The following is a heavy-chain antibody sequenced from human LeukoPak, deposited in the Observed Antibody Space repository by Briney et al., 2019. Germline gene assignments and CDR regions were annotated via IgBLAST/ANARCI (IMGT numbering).Heavy chain of an antibody. J-gene: IGHJ6*03. Sequence: ASVKVSCKASGGTFSSYAISWVRQAPGQGLEWMGWISAYNGNTNYAQKLQGRVTMTTDTSTSTAYMELRSLRSDDTAVYYCARADTAMVAPYYYYYMDVWGKGTTVTVSS. CDR1: GGTFSSYA. CDR3: ARADTAMVAPYYYYYMDV. V-gene: IGHV1-18*01. D-gene: IGHD5-18*01. CDR2: ISAYNGNT.